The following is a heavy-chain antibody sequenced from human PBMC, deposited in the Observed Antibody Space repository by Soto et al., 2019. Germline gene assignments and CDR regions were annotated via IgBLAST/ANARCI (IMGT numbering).Heavy chain of an antibody. CDR2: ISGSGGST. Sequence: GGSLRLSCAASGFTFSSYAMSWVRQAPGKGLEWVSAISGSGGSTYYADSVKGRFTISRDNSKNTLFLQMNSLRAEDTAVYYCATSNSGYYYSFDYWGQGTLVTVSS. CDR1: GFTFSSYA. CDR3: ATSNSGYYYSFDY. J-gene: IGHJ4*02. V-gene: IGHV3-23*01. D-gene: IGHD3-22*01.